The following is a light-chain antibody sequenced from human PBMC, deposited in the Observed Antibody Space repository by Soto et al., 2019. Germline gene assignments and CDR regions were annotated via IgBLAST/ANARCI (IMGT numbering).Light chain of an antibody. J-gene: IGKJ5*01. V-gene: IGKV3-11*01. CDR2: DAS. Sequence: EIVLTQSPATLSLSPGERATLSCRASQSVSSSNLAWYQQKPGQAPRLLIYDASNRATGIPARFSGSGSGTDFTLTISSLEPEDFAVYYCQQRSNWPITFGQGTRLEIK. CDR1: QSVSSSN. CDR3: QQRSNWPIT.